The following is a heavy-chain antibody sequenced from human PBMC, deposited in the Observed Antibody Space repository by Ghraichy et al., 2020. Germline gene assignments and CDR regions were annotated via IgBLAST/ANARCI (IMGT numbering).Heavy chain of an antibody. CDR3: ASMCSSGWCPIFES. D-gene: IGHD6-19*01. Sequence: GESLNISCAASGFTFSSYALSWVRQAPGKGLEWVSTMSGSNTNRYYADSVKGRFTISRDDFKDTLYLQMNSLRAEDTAVYYCASMCSSGWCPIFESWGQGTPVTVSS. J-gene: IGHJ4*02. CDR2: MSGSNTNR. CDR1: GFTFSSYA. V-gene: IGHV3-23*01.